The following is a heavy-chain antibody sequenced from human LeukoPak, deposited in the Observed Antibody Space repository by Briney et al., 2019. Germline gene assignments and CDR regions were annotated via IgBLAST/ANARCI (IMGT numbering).Heavy chain of an antibody. D-gene: IGHD5-18*01. CDR1: GFTFGDYA. V-gene: IGHV3-49*04. CDR3: TREVDTAMVTGGSDAFDI. CDR2: IRSKANGGKT. Sequence: GGSLSLSCTASGFTFGDYAMSWVRQAPGKGLEWVGFIRSKANGGKTEYAASVKGRITISRDDSNSIAYLQMNSLKTEDTAVYYCTREVDTAMVTGGSDAFDIWGQGTMVTVSS. J-gene: IGHJ3*02.